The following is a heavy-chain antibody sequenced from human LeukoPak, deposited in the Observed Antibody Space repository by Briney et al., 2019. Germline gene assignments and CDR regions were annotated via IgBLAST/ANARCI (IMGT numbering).Heavy chain of an antibody. V-gene: IGHV3-48*04. D-gene: IGHD3-22*01. CDR2: ISSSGSTI. CDR3: ARDGPGGYDSSGCDY. CDR1: GFTFSSYS. Sequence: GGSLRLSCAASGFTFSSYSMNWVRQAPGKGLEWVSYISSSGSTIYYADSVKGRFTISRDNAKNSLYLQMNSLRAEDTAVYYCARDGPGGYDSSGCDYWGQGTLVTVSS. J-gene: IGHJ4*02.